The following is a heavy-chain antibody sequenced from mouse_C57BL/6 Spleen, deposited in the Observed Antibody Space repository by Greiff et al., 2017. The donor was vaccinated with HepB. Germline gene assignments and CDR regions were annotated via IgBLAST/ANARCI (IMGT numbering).Heavy chain of an antibody. CDR1: GYTFTDYN. V-gene: IGHV1-22*01. J-gene: IGHJ2*01. CDR2: INPNNGGT. D-gene: IGHD2-4*01. Sequence: VQLQQSGPELVKPGASVKMSCKASGYTFTDYNMHWVKQRHGKSLEWIGYINPNNGGTSYNQKFKGKATLTVNKSSSTAYMELRSLTSEDSAVYYCARSYDYEGRDYWGQGTTLTVSS. CDR3: ARSYDYEGRDY.